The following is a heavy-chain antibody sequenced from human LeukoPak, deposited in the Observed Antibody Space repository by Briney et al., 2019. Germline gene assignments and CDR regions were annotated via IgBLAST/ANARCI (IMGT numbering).Heavy chain of an antibody. CDR2: ISGSGGST. Sequence: PGGSLRLSCAASGFTFSSYAMSWVRQAPGKGLEWVSAISGSGGSTYYADSVKGRFTISRDNSKNTLYLQMNSLRAEDTAVYYCAKGDYYDSSGCMDVWGQGTTVTVSS. J-gene: IGHJ6*02. CDR1: GFTFSSYA. D-gene: IGHD3-22*01. V-gene: IGHV3-23*01. CDR3: AKGDYYDSSGCMDV.